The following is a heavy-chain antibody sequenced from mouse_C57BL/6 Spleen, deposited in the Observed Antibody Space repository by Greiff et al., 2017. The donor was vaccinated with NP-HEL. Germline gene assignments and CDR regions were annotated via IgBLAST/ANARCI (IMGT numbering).Heavy chain of an antibody. CDR1: GYTFTSYW. V-gene: IGHV1S81*02. CDR2: TNPTNGRT. J-gene: IGHJ2*01. D-gene: IGHD1-1*01. Sequence: QVQLQQPGADLVKAGASVKMSCKASGYTFTSYWMHWVKQRLGQGLEWFAETNPTNGRTYYNEKFKSKATLTVDKSSSKAYMLLSGQTFEDSAVYYCVRSKKIVATYCDYWGQGTTLTVSS. CDR3: VRSKKIVATYCDY.